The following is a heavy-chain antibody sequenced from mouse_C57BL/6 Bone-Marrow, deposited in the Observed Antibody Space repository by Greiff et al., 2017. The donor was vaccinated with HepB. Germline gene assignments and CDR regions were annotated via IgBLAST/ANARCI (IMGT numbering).Heavy chain of an antibody. CDR2: IYPGDGDT. J-gene: IGHJ2*01. V-gene: IGHV1-82*01. Sequence: QVQLQQSGPELVKPGASVKISCKASGYAFSSYCMNWVKQRPGKGLEWIGRIYPGDGDTNYNGKFKGKATVTADNTSSTVYMQLSSLTSEDSAVYYCAPGYYGYERGDDFDYWGQGTTLTVSS. CDR1: GYAFSSYC. CDR3: APGYYGYERGDDFDY. D-gene: IGHD2-2*01.